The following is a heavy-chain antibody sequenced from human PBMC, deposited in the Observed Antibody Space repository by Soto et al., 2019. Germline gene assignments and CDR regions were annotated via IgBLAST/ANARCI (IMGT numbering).Heavy chain of an antibody. CDR3: ARGVRAHHYDNKRGWFDP. D-gene: IGHD3-22*01. CDR2: IYHSGYT. Sequence: QVQLQESGPGLVKPSGTLSLTCGVSRGSISSSNWWTWVRQPPGKGLEWIGEIYHSGYTNYNPSLKSRVTLSVDNSKNQFSLRLTSVTAADTAIYYCARGVRAHHYDNKRGWFDPWGLGTLVTVSS. CDR1: RGSISSSNW. V-gene: IGHV4-4*02. J-gene: IGHJ5*02.